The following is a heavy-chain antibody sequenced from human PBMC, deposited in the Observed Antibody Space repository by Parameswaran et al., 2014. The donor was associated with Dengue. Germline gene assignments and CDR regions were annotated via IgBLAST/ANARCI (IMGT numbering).Heavy chain of an antibody. CDR3: ARGDCSSTSCSHGYYYMDV. V-gene: IGHV1-8*01. Sequence: WVRQAPGQGLEWMGWMNPNSGNTGYAQKFQGRVTMTRNTSISTAYMELSSLRSEDTAVYYCARGDCSSTSCSHGYYYMDVWGKGTTVTVSS. D-gene: IGHD2-2*01. CDR2: MNPNSGNT. J-gene: IGHJ6*03.